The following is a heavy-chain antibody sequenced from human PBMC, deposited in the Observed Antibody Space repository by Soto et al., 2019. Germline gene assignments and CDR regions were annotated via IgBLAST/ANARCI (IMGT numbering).Heavy chain of an antibody. Sequence: QVQLVESGGGVVQPGRSLRLSCAASGFTFSSYAMHWVRQAPGKGLEWVAVISYDGSNKYYADSVKGRFTISRDNSKNTLYLQMNSLRAEDTAVYYCARGTDAYDDYVWGSYRSPNFDYWGQGTLVTVSS. V-gene: IGHV3-30-3*01. D-gene: IGHD3-16*02. CDR1: GFTFSSYA. J-gene: IGHJ4*02. CDR2: ISYDGSNK. CDR3: ARGTDAYDDYVWGSYRSPNFDY.